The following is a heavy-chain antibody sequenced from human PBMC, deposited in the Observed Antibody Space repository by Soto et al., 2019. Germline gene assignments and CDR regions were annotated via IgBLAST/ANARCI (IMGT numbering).Heavy chain of an antibody. Sequence: GGSLRLSCAASGFTFSSYSLSWLRQAPGKGLEWVPGISGSGQTTHYKDSVKGRFTISRDNFRNTLYLQVNSLRAEDTAIYFCAKSRGDSWTTYFFDYWGPGALVTVSS. D-gene: IGHD4-4*01. CDR2: ISGSGQTT. V-gene: IGHV3-23*01. CDR1: GFTFSSYS. CDR3: AKSRGDSWTTYFFDY. J-gene: IGHJ4*02.